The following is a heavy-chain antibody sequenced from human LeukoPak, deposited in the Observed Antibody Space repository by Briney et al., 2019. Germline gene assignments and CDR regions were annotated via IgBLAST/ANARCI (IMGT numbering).Heavy chain of an antibody. Sequence: GGSLRLSCAASGFTFEDYAMHWVRQAPGKGLEWVSLISGDGGSTYYADSVKGRFTISRDDSKKTVYLQMNSLRAEDTAVYYCAKDLISMVRGSAMDVWGQGTTVTVSS. J-gene: IGHJ6*02. V-gene: IGHV3-43*02. CDR1: GFTFEDYA. D-gene: IGHD3-10*01. CDR3: AKDLISMVRGSAMDV. CDR2: ISGDGGST.